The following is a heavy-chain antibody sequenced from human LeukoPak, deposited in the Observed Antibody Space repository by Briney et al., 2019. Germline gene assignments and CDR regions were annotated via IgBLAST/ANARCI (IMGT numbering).Heavy chain of an antibody. Sequence: ASVKVSCKASGDTFIINDINWVRQATGQGLEWMGWMNPNSGNTGYAQKFPGRVTMTRNIYITTAYMELTDLRSEDTAVYYCARVTAAGTWTFDIWGQGTTVTVSS. CDR3: ARVTAAGTWTFDI. D-gene: IGHD6-13*01. CDR2: MNPNSGNT. CDR1: GDTFIIND. V-gene: IGHV1-8*02. J-gene: IGHJ3*02.